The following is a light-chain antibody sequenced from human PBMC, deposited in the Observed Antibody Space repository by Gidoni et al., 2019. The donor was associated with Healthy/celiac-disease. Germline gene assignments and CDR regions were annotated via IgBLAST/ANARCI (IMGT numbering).Light chain of an antibody. Sequence: DIQITQSPSSLSASVGDRVTITCQASHDISNYLNWYPQKPGKAPKLPIYDATNLETGVPSRFSGSGSGTDFTFTISSLQPEDIATYYCQQYDNTFGGGTKVEIK. CDR2: DAT. V-gene: IGKV1-33*01. J-gene: IGKJ4*01. CDR1: HDISNY. CDR3: QQYDNT.